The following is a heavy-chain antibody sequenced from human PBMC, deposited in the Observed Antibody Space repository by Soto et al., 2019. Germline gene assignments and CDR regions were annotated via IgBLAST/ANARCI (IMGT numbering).Heavy chain of an antibody. CDR1: GFTFRNHA. CDR3: ARGDREDILVVVGARPGEYGTDI. J-gene: IGHJ6*02. D-gene: IGHD2-15*01. V-gene: IGHV3-30-3*01. CDR2: IAHDGSNA. Sequence: QVQLVESGGGVVQPGGSLRLSCAASGFTFRNHAMHWFRQAPGKGLECLAVIAHDGSNAFYRDSVKGRFTVSRDNSKNTLYLYMNSLRSEDTGVYYCARGDREDILVVVGARPGEYGTDIWGQGTTVIVYS.